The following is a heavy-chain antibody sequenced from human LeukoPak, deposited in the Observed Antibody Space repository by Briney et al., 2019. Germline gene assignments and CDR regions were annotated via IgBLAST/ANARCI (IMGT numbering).Heavy chain of an antibody. D-gene: IGHD3-10*01. CDR2: AHASGSS. V-gene: IGHV4-4*07. J-gene: IGHJ5*02. CDR1: GDSISSHY. CDR3: AGGVYDSGSPSWFDP. Sequence: PSETLSLTCTVSGDSISSHYWSWIRQPAGKRLEWVGRAHASGSSSYNPSLKSRVTLFVDKSKNQLSLKLSSVTAADTAVYYCAGGVYDSGSPSWFDPWGQGTLVIVSS.